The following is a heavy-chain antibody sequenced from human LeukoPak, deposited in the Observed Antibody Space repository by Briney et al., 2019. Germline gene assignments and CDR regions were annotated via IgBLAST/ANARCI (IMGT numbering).Heavy chain of an antibody. CDR3: ARVPYLSFGEAYFDY. D-gene: IGHD3-10*01. J-gene: IGHJ4*02. CDR2: ISSSGTTI. Sequence: GGSLRLSCAASGFTFSNYEMNWVRQAPGKGLEWVSYISSSGTTIYYADSVKGRFTISRDYAKKSLYLQMNSLRAEDTAVYYCARVPYLSFGEAYFDYWGQGTLVTVSS. V-gene: IGHV3-48*03. CDR1: GFTFSNYE.